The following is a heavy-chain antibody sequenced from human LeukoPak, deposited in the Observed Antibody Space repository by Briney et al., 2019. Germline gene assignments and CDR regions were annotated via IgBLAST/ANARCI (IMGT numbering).Heavy chain of an antibody. D-gene: IGHD1-26*01. CDR3: TRLYNSGNPLDGMDV. Sequence: GGSLTLSCAASGFTFSGSAMHWVRQASGKGLEWVGRIRSKANSYATAYAASVKGRFTISRDDSKNTAYLQMNSLKTEDTAVYYCTRLYNSGNPLDGMDVWGQGTTVTVSS. J-gene: IGHJ6*02. V-gene: IGHV3-73*01. CDR1: GFTFSGSA. CDR2: IRSKANSYAT.